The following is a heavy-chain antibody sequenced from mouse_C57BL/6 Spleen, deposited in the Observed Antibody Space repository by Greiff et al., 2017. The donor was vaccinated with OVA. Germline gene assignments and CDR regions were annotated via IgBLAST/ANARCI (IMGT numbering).Heavy chain of an antibody. CDR3: ARTGTNFDY. Sequence: QVHVKQPGAELVKPGASVKLSCKASGYTFTSYWMQWVKQRPGQGLEWIGEIDPSDSYTNYNQKFKGKATLTVDTSSSTAYMQLSSLTSEDSAVYYCARTGTNFDYWGQGTTLTVSS. J-gene: IGHJ2*01. V-gene: IGHV1-50*01. CDR1: GYTFTSYW. D-gene: IGHD4-1*01. CDR2: IDPSDSYT.